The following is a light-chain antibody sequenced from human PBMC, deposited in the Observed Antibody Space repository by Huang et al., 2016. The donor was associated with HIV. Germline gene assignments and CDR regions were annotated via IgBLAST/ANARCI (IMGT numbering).Light chain of an antibody. CDR1: QDIRSH. CDR2: GAS. Sequence: IQLTQSPPSLSASVGDRVIITCRASQDIRSHLAWYQHKVVKAPKRLIYGASTLPSGVPSRFSGGGSGTDFSLTISSLQPEDFGTYYCQQLDTYPITFGQGTRL. V-gene: IGKV1-9*01. CDR3: QQLDTYPIT. J-gene: IGKJ5*01.